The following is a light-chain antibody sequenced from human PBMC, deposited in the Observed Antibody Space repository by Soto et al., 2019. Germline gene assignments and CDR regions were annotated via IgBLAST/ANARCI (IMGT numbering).Light chain of an antibody. Sequence: DIQMTQSPSTLSASVGDRVTITCRASQSVSNWLAWYQQKRGKPPELLIYDASSLKSGVPSRFSGSGSGTEFTLTISSLQPDDFATYYCQQYNTYSAFGQGTKVEIK. CDR1: QSVSNW. CDR3: QQYNTYSA. CDR2: DAS. J-gene: IGKJ1*01. V-gene: IGKV1-5*01.